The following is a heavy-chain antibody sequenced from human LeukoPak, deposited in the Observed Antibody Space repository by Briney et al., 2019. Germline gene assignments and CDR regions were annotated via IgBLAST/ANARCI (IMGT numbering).Heavy chain of an antibody. D-gene: IGHD6-19*01. CDR2: INPNSGGT. CDR1: GYTFTGYY. CDR3: ARTGSPGYSSGRYDY. J-gene: IGHJ4*02. V-gene: IGHV1-2*02. Sequence: GASVNVSCKASGYTFTGYYMHWVRQAPGQGLEWMGWINPNSGGTNYAQKFQGRVTMTRDTSISTAYMELSRLRSDDTAVYYCARTGSPGYSSGRYDYWGQGTLVTVSS.